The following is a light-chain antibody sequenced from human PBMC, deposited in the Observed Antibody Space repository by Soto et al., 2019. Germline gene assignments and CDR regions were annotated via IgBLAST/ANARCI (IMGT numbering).Light chain of an antibody. CDR1: QDIRKY. J-gene: IGKJ5*01. V-gene: IGKV1-33*01. CDR2: DAS. CDR3: QQFNSYPIT. Sequence: DIQMTQSPSSLSASGGDRVTITCQASQDIRKYLNWYQQKPGKAPNLLIYDASNLETGVPSRFSGSGSGTEFTLTISSLQPEDFATYYCQQFNSYPITFGQGTRLEIK.